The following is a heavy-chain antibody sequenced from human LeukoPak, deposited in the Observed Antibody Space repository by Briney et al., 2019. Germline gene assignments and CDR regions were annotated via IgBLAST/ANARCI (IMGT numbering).Heavy chain of an antibody. V-gene: IGHV3-30*18. CDR2: ISYDGSNK. Sequence: GGPLRLSCAASGFTFSSYGMHWVRQAPGKGLEWVAVISYDGSNKYYADSVKGRFTISRDNSKNTLYLQMNSLRAEDTAVYYCAKGPLPPGYGMDVWGQGTTVTVSS. J-gene: IGHJ6*02. CDR3: AKGPLPPGYGMDV. CDR1: GFTFSSYG.